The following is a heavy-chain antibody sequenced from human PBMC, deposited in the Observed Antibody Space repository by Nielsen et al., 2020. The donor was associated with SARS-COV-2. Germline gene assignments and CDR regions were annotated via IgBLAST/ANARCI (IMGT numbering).Heavy chain of an antibody. CDR2: IKQDGSEK. Sequence: GESLKISCAASGFTFSSYWMSWVRQAPGKGLEWVANIKQDGSEKFYVDSVKGRFTISRDNAKNSLYLQMNSLRAEDTAVYYCARGDYSYYYYGMEVWGQGTTVTVSS. J-gene: IGHJ6*02. V-gene: IGHV3-7*03. D-gene: IGHD4-11*01. CDR3: ARGDYSYYYYGMEV. CDR1: GFTFSSYW.